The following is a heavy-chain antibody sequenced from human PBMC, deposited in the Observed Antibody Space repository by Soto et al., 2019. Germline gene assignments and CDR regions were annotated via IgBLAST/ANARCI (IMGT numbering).Heavy chain of an antibody. CDR3: ARALRGSSYTFDY. V-gene: IGHV4-30-2*01. Sequence: SETLSLTCAVSGGSISSGGYSWSWIRQPPGKGLEWIGYIYHSGSTYYNPSLKSRVTISVDRSKNQFSLKLSSVTAADTAVYYCARALRGSSYTFDYWGQGTLVTVSS. CDR2: IYHSGST. CDR1: GGSISSGGYS. J-gene: IGHJ4*02. D-gene: IGHD2-2*02.